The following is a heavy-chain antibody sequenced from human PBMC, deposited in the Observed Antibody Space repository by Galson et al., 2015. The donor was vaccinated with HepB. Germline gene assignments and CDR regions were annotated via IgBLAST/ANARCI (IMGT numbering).Heavy chain of an antibody. Sequence: CAISGDSVSSNSAAWNWIRQSPSRGLEWLGRTHYRSKWYNDYAVSVKSRITINPDTSKNQFSLQLNSVTPEDTAVYYCARDPDYYDSSGCPFDYWGQGTLVTVSS. V-gene: IGHV6-1*01. D-gene: IGHD3-22*01. CDR2: THYRSKWYN. J-gene: IGHJ4*02. CDR3: ARDPDYYDSSGCPFDY. CDR1: GDSVSSNSAA.